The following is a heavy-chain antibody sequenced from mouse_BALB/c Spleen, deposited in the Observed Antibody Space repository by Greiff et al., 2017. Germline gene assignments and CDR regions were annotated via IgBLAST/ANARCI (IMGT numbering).Heavy chain of an antibody. J-gene: IGHJ3*01. CDR2: INSNGGST. D-gene: IGHD2-1*01. V-gene: IGHV5-6-3*01. CDR1: GFTFSSYG. CDR3: ARDPYGNYDAY. Sequence: EVQGVESGGGLVQPGGSLKLSCATSGFTFSSYGMSWVRQTPDKRLELVATINSNGGSTYYPDSVKGRFTISRDNAKNTLYLQMSSLKSEDTAMYYCARDPYGNYDAYWGQGTLVTVSA.